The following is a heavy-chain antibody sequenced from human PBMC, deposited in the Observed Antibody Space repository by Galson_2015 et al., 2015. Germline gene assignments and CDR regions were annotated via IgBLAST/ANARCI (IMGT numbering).Heavy chain of an antibody. D-gene: IGHD3-10*01. CDR1: GFTFSSYS. V-gene: IGHV3-48*02. J-gene: IGHJ4*02. CDR3: ARGTMVQGVIYYFNY. CDR2: ISSSSSTI. Sequence: SLRLSCAASGFTFSSYSMNWVRQAPGKGLEWVSYISSSSSTIYYADSVKGRFTISRDNAKNSLYLQMNGLRDEDTAVYYCARGTMVQGVIYYFNYWGQGTLVTVSS.